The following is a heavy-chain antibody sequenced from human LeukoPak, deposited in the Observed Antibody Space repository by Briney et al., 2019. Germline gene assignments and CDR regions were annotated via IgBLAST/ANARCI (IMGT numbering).Heavy chain of an antibody. CDR3: ARVRITIFGVARRYFDY. CDR2: INHSGST. CDR1: GYSISSGYY. V-gene: IGHV4-34*01. D-gene: IGHD3-3*01. Sequence: PSETLSLTCAVSGYSISSGYYWSWIRQPPGKGLEWIGEINHSGSTNYNPSLKSRVTISVDTSKNQFSLKLSSVTAADTAVYYCARVRITIFGVARRYFDYWGQGTLVTVSS. J-gene: IGHJ4*02.